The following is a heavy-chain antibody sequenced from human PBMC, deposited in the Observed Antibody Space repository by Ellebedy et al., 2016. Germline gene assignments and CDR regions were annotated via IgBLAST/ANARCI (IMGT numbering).Heavy chain of an antibody. CDR1: GDTMFGQNVA. D-gene: IGHD5-24*01. V-gene: IGHV6-1*01. CDR2: TYYRSKWYN. Sequence: SQTLSLTXXISGDTMFGQNVAWNWIRQSPSRGLEWLGRTYYRSKWYNDYAVSVKSRIIINADTSKNQFSLQLNSMTPEDTAMYYCTRGQFTAFDIWGQGTMVTVSS. CDR3: TRGQFTAFDI. J-gene: IGHJ3*02.